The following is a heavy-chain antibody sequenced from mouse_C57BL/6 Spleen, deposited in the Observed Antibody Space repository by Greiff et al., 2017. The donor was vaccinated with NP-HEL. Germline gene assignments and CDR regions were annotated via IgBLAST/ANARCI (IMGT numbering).Heavy chain of an antibody. V-gene: IGHV1-50*01. CDR2: IDPSDSYT. CDR3: ARPRYGSSYDWYVDV. Sequence: VQLQQPGAELVKPGASVKLSCKASGYTFTSYWMQWVKQRPGQGLEWIGEIDPSDSYTNYNQKFKGKATLTVDTSSSTAYMQLSSLTSEDSAVYYCARPRYGSSYDWYVDVWGTGTTVTVSS. CDR1: GYTFTSYW. D-gene: IGHD1-1*01. J-gene: IGHJ1*03.